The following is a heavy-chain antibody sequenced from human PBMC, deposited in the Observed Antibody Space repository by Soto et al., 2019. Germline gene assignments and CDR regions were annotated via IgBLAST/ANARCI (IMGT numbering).Heavy chain of an antibody. J-gene: IGHJ4*02. CDR2: QTGST. V-gene: IGHV4-61*01. D-gene: IGHD2-8*02. Sequence: QVQLQESGPGPIKPSETLSLTCSVSGGSVISGTDHWTWIRQPPGKGLEWIGQTGSTNYNPSLKSRITISVDTSKNQFPLSLSSVTAADTAVYYCAVFRGGAGGNGYWGEGTQVTVSS. CDR1: GGSVISGTDH. CDR3: AVFRGGAGGNGY.